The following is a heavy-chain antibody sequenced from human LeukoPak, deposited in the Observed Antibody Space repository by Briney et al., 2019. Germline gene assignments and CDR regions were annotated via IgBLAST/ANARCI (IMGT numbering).Heavy chain of an antibody. D-gene: IGHD6-13*01. CDR1: GGSISSGGYS. J-gene: IGHJ6*02. CDR3: ARAKSIAAAGSYYYYGMDV. Sequence: PLQTLSLTCAVSGGSISSGGYSCSWVRQPPGKGLEWIGYIYHSGSTYYNPSLKSRVTISVDRSKNQFSLKLSSVTAADTAVYYCARAKSIAAAGSYYYYGMDVWGQGTTVTVSS. V-gene: IGHV4-30-2*01. CDR2: IYHSGST.